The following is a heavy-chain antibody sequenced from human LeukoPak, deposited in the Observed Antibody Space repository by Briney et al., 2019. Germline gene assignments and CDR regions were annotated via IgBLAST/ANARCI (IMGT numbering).Heavy chain of an antibody. D-gene: IGHD6-13*01. Sequence: ASVKVSCKASGYTFTSYGISWVRQAPGQGLEWMGGISAYNGNTNYAQKLQGRVTMTTDTSTSTAYIELRSLRSDDTAVYYCARYSSSWYGNYYYGMDVWGQGTTVTVSS. J-gene: IGHJ6*02. CDR2: ISAYNGNT. CDR3: ARYSSSWYGNYYYGMDV. V-gene: IGHV1-18*01. CDR1: GYTFTSYG.